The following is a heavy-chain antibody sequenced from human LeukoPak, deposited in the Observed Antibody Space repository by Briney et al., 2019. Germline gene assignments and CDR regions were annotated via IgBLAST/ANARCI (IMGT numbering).Heavy chain of an antibody. CDR3: ASDNHCSGTSCLFQH. J-gene: IGHJ1*01. Sequence: PSETLSLTCTVSGGSISSYYWSWIRQPPGKGLEWIGRIYPSGSTNYNPSLQSRVTMSVDTSKNQFSLKLSSVTAADTAVYYCASDNHCSGTSCLFQHWGQGTLVTVSS. CDR1: GGSISSYY. D-gene: IGHD2-2*01. V-gene: IGHV4-4*07. CDR2: IYPSGST.